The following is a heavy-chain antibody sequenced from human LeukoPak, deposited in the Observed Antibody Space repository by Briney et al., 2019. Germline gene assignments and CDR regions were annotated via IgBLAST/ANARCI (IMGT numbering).Heavy chain of an antibody. CDR3: ASEAFCAGGSCNVQRVAS. D-gene: IGHD2-8*02. V-gene: IGHV1-2*02. J-gene: IGHJ4*02. Sequence: ASVKVSCKASGYTFTAYYVHWVRQAPGQGLEWMGWIDTNTGATKYAQTFQGRVTITRDTSTGTAYMELSSLISGDAALYCCASEAFCAGGSCNVQRVASWGPGSLVTVSS. CDR2: IDTNTGAT. CDR1: GYTFTAYY.